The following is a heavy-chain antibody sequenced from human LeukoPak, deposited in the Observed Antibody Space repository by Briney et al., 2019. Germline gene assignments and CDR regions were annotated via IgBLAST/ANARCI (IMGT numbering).Heavy chain of an antibody. Sequence: GGSLRLSCAASGFTFSSYAMSWVRQAPGKGLEWVSAISGSGGSTYYADSVKGRFTISRDNSNNTLYLQMNSLRAEDTAVYYCASPVSGYDGGAFDIWGQGTMVTVSS. CDR2: ISGSGGST. V-gene: IGHV3-23*01. CDR3: ASPVSGYDGGAFDI. D-gene: IGHD4-23*01. J-gene: IGHJ3*02. CDR1: GFTFSSYA.